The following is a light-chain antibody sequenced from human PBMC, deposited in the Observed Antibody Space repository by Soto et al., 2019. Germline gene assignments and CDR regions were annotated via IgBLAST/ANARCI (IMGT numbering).Light chain of an antibody. CDR3: SSYTSGRDVYV. CDR2: EVS. V-gene: IGLV2-14*01. CDR1: SSDVGSYHY. J-gene: IGLJ1*01. Sequence: QSALTQPASVSGSPGQSITISCTGTSSDVGSYHYVSWFQQHPGKAPKLIIFEVSDRPSGVSTRFSGSKSGDTASLTISGLQDDDEADYYCSSYTSGRDVYVFGGGTKLTVL.